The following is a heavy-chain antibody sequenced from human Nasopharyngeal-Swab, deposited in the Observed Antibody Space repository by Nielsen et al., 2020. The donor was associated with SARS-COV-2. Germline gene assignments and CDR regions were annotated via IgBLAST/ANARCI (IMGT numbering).Heavy chain of an antibody. Sequence: SVKVSCKASGCTFTSYAVRWVRQARGQRLEWMGWIVVGSGNTNYAQKFQERVTITRDISTSTAYMELSSLRSEATAVYYCAAGVYYDFWSGYPPLDYWGQGTLVTVSS. J-gene: IGHJ4*02. D-gene: IGHD3-3*01. CDR2: IVVGSGNT. CDR3: AAGVYYDFWSGYPPLDY. V-gene: IGHV1-58*01. CDR1: GCTFTSYA.